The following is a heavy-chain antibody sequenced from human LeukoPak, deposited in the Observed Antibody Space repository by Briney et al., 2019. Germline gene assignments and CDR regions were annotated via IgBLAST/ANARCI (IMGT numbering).Heavy chain of an antibody. CDR3: ARDRSSAYGNWFDP. CDR2: IIPIFGTA. J-gene: IGHJ5*02. CDR1: GSTFSSYA. V-gene: IGHV1-69*06. D-gene: IGHD3-22*01. Sequence: GASVKVSCKASGSTFSSYAISWVRQAPGQGLEWMGGIIPIFGTANYAQKFQGRVTITADKSTSTAYMELSSLRSEDTAVYYCARDRSSAYGNWFDPWGQGTLVTVSS.